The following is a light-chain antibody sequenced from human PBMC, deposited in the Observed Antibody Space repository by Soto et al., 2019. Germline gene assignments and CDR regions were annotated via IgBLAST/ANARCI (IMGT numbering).Light chain of an antibody. CDR3: QQFVSPTVT. V-gene: IGKV3-20*01. J-gene: IGKJ2*01. CDR2: GAS. Sequence: EVVLTQSPGTLSLSPGERATLSCRASQSVSSTYLAWYQQTPGQAPRLLIYGASNRATGIPDRFSGSGSGTDFTLTISSLEPEDFAVYYCQQFVSPTVTFGQGTKLEI. CDR1: QSVSSTY.